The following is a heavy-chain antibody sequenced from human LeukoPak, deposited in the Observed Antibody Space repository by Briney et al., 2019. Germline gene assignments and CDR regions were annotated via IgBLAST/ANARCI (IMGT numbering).Heavy chain of an antibody. Sequence: GGSLRLSCAASGFTFSDYGIHWVRQAPGKGLEWVALISYDGRKYFADSVEGRITISRDNSKNMVYLQMNSLRAEDTAVYYCAKDVAAAGTGFDYWGQGTLVTVSS. CDR2: ISYDGRK. CDR1: GFTFSDYG. CDR3: AKDVAAAGTGFDY. J-gene: IGHJ4*02. V-gene: IGHV3-30*18. D-gene: IGHD6-13*01.